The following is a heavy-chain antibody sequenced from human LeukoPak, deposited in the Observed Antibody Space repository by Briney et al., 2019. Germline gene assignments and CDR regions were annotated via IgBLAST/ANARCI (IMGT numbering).Heavy chain of an antibody. CDR2: ISDSSGSM. CDR1: GFTFSSYN. CDR3: GSPRTFSGRNVLDM. D-gene: IGHD3-10*02. V-gene: IGHV3-48*02. Sequence: GGSLRLSCAASGFTFSSYNMNWIRQAPGKGLEWVSYISDSSGSMYYTDSVKGRFTISRDNAKNSLYLQMNSLRDEDTAVYYCGSPRTFSGRNVLDMWGQGTMVTVSS. J-gene: IGHJ3*02.